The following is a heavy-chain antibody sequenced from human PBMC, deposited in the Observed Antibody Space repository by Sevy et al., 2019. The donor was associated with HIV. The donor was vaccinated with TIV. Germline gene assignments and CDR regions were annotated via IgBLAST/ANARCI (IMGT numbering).Heavy chain of an antibody. J-gene: IGHJ4*02. CDR1: GFTFSSYA. Sequence: GGSLRLSCAASGFTFSSYAMSWVRQAPGKGLEWVSAISGSGGSTYYADSVKGRFTISRDNSKNTLYLQMISLRAEDTAVYYCAKDGDYDYVWGSYRPRVNYFDYWGQGTLVTVSS. CDR3: AKDGDYDYVWGSYRPRVNYFDY. D-gene: IGHD3-16*02. CDR2: ISGSGGST. V-gene: IGHV3-23*01.